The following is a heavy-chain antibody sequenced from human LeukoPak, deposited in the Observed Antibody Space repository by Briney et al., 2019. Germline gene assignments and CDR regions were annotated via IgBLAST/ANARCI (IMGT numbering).Heavy chain of an antibody. Sequence: GGSLRLSCAASGFTFSSYAMSWVRQAPGKGLEWVSAISASVGSTYYADSVKGRFTISRDNSKNTLYLQMNSLRAEDTAIYYCAKDLIQRSYYDTSGYLALDYWGQGTLVTASS. V-gene: IGHV3-23*01. CDR3: AKDLIQRSYYDTSGYLALDY. D-gene: IGHD3-22*01. CDR2: ISASVGST. J-gene: IGHJ4*02. CDR1: GFTFSSYA.